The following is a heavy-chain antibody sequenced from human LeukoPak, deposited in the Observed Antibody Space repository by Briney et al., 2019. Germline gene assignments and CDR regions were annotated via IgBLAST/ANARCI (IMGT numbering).Heavy chain of an antibody. V-gene: IGHV3-30*01. CDR2: ISYDGSIK. CDR1: GFAFSRYS. Sequence: SGRSLRLSCGGSGFAFSRYSMHWVRQAPGKGLQWVAVISYDGSIKYYADSVKGRFTISRDSSKSTLYVQMDTLRAEDTAVYYCAGGEGARFDYWGQGTLVTVSS. J-gene: IGHJ4*02. CDR3: AGGEGARFDY. D-gene: IGHD3-10*01.